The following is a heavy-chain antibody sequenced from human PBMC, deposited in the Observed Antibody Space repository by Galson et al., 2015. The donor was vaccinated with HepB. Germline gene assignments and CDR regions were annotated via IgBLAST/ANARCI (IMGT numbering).Heavy chain of an antibody. J-gene: IGHJ5*02. CDR1: GYTFTSYA. CDR2: INAGNSNT. CDR3: ARGSITMVRGVLDP. D-gene: IGHD3-10*01. Sequence: SVKVSCKASGYTFTSYALHWVRQAPGQRLEWMGWINAGNSNTKYSQKFQGRVTITRDTSASTAYMELSSLRSEDTAVYYCARGSITMVRGVLDPWGQGTLVTVSS. V-gene: IGHV1-3*01.